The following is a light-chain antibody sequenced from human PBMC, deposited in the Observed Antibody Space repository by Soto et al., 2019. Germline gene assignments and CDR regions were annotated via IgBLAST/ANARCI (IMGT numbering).Light chain of an antibody. J-gene: IGLJ2*01. CDR1: SSNIGNKY. V-gene: IGLV1-51*01. Sequence: QSVLTQPPSVSPAPGQKVTISCSGSSSNIGNKYVSWYQQLPGTAPKLLIYDNKKRPSGIPDRFSGAKSGTSATLGITGLKTGDEAEYYCGTWDSSLSAVVFGGGTKLTVL. CDR3: GTWDSSLSAVV. CDR2: DNK.